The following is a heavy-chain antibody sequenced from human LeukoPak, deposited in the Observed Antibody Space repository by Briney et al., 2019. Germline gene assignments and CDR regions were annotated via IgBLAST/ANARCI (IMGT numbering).Heavy chain of an antibody. Sequence: PSETLSLTCAVYGGSFSGYYWSWIRQPPGKGLEWVSSIDYSGGSTHYADSVMGRFTISRDNSKNTLYLQLNSLSADDTAVYYCARNSGWYGVSWGQGTLVTVSS. CDR2: IDYSGGST. D-gene: IGHD6-19*01. J-gene: IGHJ4*02. CDR1: GGSFSGYY. V-gene: IGHV3-23*01. CDR3: ARNSGWYGVS.